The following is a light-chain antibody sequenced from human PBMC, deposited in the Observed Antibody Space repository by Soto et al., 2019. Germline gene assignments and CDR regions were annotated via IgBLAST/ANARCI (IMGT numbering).Light chain of an antibody. CDR3: CSYPSSSTPV. V-gene: IGLV2-14*01. CDR2: EVS. J-gene: IGLJ2*01. Sequence: QSVLTQPASVSGSSGQSITISCPGTSSDVGGYNYVSWYQQHPGKSPKLMISEVSNRPSGVTNRCSGSKSTNTAALPISGLQADAAAGYKGCSYPSSSTPVFGRGTKLTVL. CDR1: SSDVGGYNY.